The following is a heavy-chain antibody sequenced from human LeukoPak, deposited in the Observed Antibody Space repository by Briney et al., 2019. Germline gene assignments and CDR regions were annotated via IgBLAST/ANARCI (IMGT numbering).Heavy chain of an antibody. V-gene: IGHV3-66*01. CDR1: EFSVGSNY. CDR2: IYSGGST. J-gene: IGHJ4*02. CDR3: TREHDY. Sequence: GGSLRLSCAASEFSVGSNYMTWVRQAPGKGLEWVSLIYSGGSTYYADSVKGRFTISRDNAKNSLSLQMNSLRADDTAVYYCTREHDYWGQGTLVTVSS.